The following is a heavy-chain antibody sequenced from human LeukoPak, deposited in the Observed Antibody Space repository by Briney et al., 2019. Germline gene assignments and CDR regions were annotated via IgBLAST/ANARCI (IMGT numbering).Heavy chain of an antibody. CDR1: GYTFTSYD. CDR3: ARGPEVGRVVVAATPAISYYYYYMDV. J-gene: IGHJ6*03. CDR2: MNPNSGNT. V-gene: IGHV1-8*01. D-gene: IGHD2-15*01. Sequence: EASVKVSCKASGYTFTSYDINWVRQATGQGLEWMGWMNPNSGNTGYAQKFQGRVTITADESTSTAYMELSSLRSEDTAVYYCARGPEVGRVVVAATPAISYYYYYMDVWGKGTTVTVSS.